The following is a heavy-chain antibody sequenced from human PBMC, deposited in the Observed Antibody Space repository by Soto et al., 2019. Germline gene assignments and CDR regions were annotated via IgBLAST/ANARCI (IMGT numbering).Heavy chain of an antibody. D-gene: IGHD1-26*01. J-gene: IGHJ3*02. CDR2: ISATGYYL. V-gene: IGHV3-21*01. CDR3: VRDFSRIVGATADAFDI. CDR1: GFSFNSYA. Sequence: EVQLVESGGGLVKPGGSLRLSCVASGFSFNSYAMNWVRLAPGKGPEWVATISATGYYLYYADSVRGRFTISRDNTKKSLFLQRSSLRAEDTAVYYCVRDFSRIVGATADAFDIWGQGTTVTVSS.